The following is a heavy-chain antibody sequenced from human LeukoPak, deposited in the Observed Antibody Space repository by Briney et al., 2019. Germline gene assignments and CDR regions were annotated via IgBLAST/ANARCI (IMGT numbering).Heavy chain of an antibody. D-gene: IGHD1-26*01. CDR2: IYNTGST. V-gene: IGHV4-4*07. Sequence: SGTLSLTCTVSGGSISIYYWNWIRQPAGKGLEWIGRIYNTGSTNYNPSLKSRVTMSVDTSNNRLSLNLSPVTAADTAVYYCARDGGGTGRPFDFWGQGTLVTVSS. CDR3: ARDGGGTGRPFDF. J-gene: IGHJ4*02. CDR1: GGSISIYY.